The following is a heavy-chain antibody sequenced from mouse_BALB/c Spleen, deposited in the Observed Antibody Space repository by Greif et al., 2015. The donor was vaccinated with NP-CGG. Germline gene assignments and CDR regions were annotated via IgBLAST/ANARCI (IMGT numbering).Heavy chain of an antibody. Sequence: EVQLQQSGTVLARPGASVKMSCKASGYTFTSYWMHWVKQRPGQGLEWIGAIYPGNSDTSYNQKFKGKAKLTAVTSTSTAYMELSSLTNEDSAVYYSTRGDYYYAMDYWGQGTSVTVSS. V-gene: IGHV1-5*01. CDR1: GYTFTSYW. D-gene: IGHD2-4*01. CDR3: TRGDYYYAMDY. CDR2: IYPGNSDT. J-gene: IGHJ4*01.